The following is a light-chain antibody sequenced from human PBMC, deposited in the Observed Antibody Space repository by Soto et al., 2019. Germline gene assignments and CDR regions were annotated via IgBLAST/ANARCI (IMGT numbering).Light chain of an antibody. CDR3: QQYGSSPT. V-gene: IGKV3-20*01. CDR1: QSVSTY. CDR2: GAS. Sequence: ENVLTQSPATLSLSPGERATLSCRASQSVSTYLALYQQKPGQAPRLLIYGASSRATGIPDRFSGSGSGTDFTLTISRLEPEDFAVYYCQQYGSSPTFGGGTKVDIK. J-gene: IGKJ4*01.